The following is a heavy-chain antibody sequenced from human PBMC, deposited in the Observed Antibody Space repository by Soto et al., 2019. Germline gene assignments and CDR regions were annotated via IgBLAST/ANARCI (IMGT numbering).Heavy chain of an antibody. D-gene: IGHD1-1*01. CDR2: LYWDDTR. J-gene: IGHJ6*04. Sequence: QITLEESRPTLVKPTQTLTLTCSFSGFSLYTRGVGVGWIRQPPGKALEWLVLLYWDDTRRYNPSLKNSLTIAKDISENQVVLTMTNMDPVDTGTYFCAHYTTDTYFDVWGKGTTVTVSS. V-gene: IGHV2-5*02. CDR1: GFSLYTRGVG. CDR3: AHYTTDTYFDV.